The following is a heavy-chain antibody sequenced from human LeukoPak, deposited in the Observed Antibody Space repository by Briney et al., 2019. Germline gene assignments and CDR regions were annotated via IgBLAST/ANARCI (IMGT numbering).Heavy chain of an antibody. CDR2: IVVGSGNT. V-gene: IGHV1-58*01. CDR3: AADPPTGGDYNYYYGMDV. CDR1: GFTFTSSA. D-gene: IGHD2-21*02. J-gene: IGHJ6*04. Sequence: ASVKVSCKASGFTFTSSAVQWVRQARGQRLEWIGWIVVGSGNTNYAQKFQERVTITRDMPTSTAYMELSSLRSEDTAVYYCAADPPTGGDYNYYYGMDVWGKGTTVTVSS.